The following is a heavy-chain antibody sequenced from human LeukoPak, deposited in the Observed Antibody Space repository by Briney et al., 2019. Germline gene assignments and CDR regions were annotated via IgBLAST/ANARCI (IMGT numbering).Heavy chain of an antibody. D-gene: IGHD6-13*01. J-gene: IGHJ3*02. CDR3: ARGSDSWFDAFDI. CDR1: GFTFSSYS. CDR2: ISSSSSYI. Sequence: GGSLRLSCAASGFTFSSYSMNWVRQAPGKGLEWVSSISSSSSYIYYADSVKGRFTTSRDNAKNSLYLQMTSLRAEDTAVYFCARGSDSWFDAFDIWGQGTMVTVSS. V-gene: IGHV3-21*01.